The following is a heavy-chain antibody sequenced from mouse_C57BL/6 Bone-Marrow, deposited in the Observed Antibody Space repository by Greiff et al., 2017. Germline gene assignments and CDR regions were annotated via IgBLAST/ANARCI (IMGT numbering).Heavy chain of an antibody. J-gene: IGHJ2*01. Sequence: VQLQQSGAELVKPGASVKMSCKASGYTFTTYPIEWMKQNHGKSLEWIGNFHPYNDDTKYNEKFKGKATLTVEKSSSTVYLDLSRLTSDDSAVYDCERGGNYGGYYFDYWGQGTTLTVSS. CDR3: ERGGNYGGYYFDY. CDR2: FHPYNDDT. CDR1: GYTFTTYP. V-gene: IGHV1-47*01. D-gene: IGHD2-1*01.